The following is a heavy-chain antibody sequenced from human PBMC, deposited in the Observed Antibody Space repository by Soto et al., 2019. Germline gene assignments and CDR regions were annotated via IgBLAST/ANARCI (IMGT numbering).Heavy chain of an antibody. J-gene: IGHJ4*02. D-gene: IGHD6-19*01. CDR1: GFTFSSYA. Sequence: GGSLRLSCAASGFTFSSYAMSWVRQAPGKGLEWVSAISGSGGSTYYADSVKGRVTISRDNSKNTLYLQMNSLRAEDTAVYYCAKDSEGQYSSGWYGSWGQGTLVTVSS. V-gene: IGHV3-23*01. CDR3: AKDSEGQYSSGWYGS. CDR2: ISGSGGST.